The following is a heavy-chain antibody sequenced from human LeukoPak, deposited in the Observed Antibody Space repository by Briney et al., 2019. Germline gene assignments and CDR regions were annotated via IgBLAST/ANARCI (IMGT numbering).Heavy chain of an antibody. Sequence: GGSLRLSCAASGFTFSSYAMSWVRQAPGKGLEWVSAISGSGGSTYYADSVKGRFTISRDNSKNTLYLQMNSLRAEDTAVYYCAKDLGLWRGYYTFDYWGQGTLVTVSS. CDR3: AKDLGLWRGYYTFDY. J-gene: IGHJ4*02. V-gene: IGHV3-23*01. CDR1: GFTFSSYA. D-gene: IGHD3-3*01. CDR2: ISGSGGST.